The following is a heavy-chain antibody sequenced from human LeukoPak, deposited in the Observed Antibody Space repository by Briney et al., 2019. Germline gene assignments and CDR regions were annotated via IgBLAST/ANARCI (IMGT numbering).Heavy chain of an antibody. CDR3: AREEDDSSGYAH. V-gene: IGHV4-30-4*08. CDR1: GGSISSGDYY. J-gene: IGHJ4*02. Sequence: PSQTLSLTCTVSGGSISSGDYYWSWIRQPPGKGLEWNGYIYYSGSTYYNPSLKSRVTISVDTSKNQFSLKLSSVTAADTAVYYCAREEDDSSGYAHWGQGTLVTVSS. CDR2: IYYSGST. D-gene: IGHD3-22*01.